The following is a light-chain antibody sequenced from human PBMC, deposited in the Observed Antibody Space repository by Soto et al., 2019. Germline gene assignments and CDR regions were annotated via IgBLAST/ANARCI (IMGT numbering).Light chain of an antibody. CDR2: DTS. J-gene: IGKJ4*01. CDR3: QHRYTWPPLT. V-gene: IGKV3-11*01. CDR1: QSVGRY. Sequence: EIVLTQSPVTLSLSPGERATLSCRASQSVGRYLAWYQQRPGQSPRLLIYDTSNRAPGIPARFSASGSGTHFTLPISSLEPEDVAVYYCQHRYTWPPLTFGGGTKVEIK.